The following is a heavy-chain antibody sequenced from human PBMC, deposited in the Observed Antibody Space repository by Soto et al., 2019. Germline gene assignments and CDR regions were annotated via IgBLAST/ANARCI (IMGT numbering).Heavy chain of an antibody. CDR3: ARGRYCLTGRCFQKWFDS. CDR2: IYKIATT. CDR1: GDSISNLYYF. J-gene: IGHJ5*01. V-gene: IGHV4-30-4*01. Sequence: SETLSLTCSVSGDSISNLYYFWAWIRQPPGQALEYIGYIYKIATTYYNPSFESRVAISVDTSKSQFSLNVTSVTAADTAVYFCARGRYCLTGRCFQKWFDSWGQRALVAVCS. D-gene: IGHD7-27*01.